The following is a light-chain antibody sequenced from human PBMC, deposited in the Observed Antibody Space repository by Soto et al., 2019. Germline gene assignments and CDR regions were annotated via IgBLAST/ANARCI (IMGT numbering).Light chain of an antibody. CDR1: QSISSY. Sequence: DIQMTQSPSSLSASVGDRVTITGRASQSISSYLNWYQQKPGKAPNLLIYAASSLQSGVPSRFSGSGSGTDFTLTISSLQPEDFATYYCQQSYSTWTFGQGTKVESK. CDR3: QQSYSTWT. CDR2: AAS. V-gene: IGKV1-39*01. J-gene: IGKJ1*01.